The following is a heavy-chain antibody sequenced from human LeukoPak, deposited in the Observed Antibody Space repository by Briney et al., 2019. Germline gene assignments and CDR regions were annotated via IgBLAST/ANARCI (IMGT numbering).Heavy chain of an antibody. D-gene: IGHD3-10*01. CDR1: GVSLSIVDYY. Sequence: SETLPLTCTVSGVSLSIVDYYWSWIRQPPGTDLEWIGYIYYSGSTYYNPSLKSRVTISLDTSKNQFSLKLTSVTAADTAVYYCAVMVRGVFNYWGQGTLVTVSS. V-gene: IGHV4-30-4*01. CDR2: IYYSGST. J-gene: IGHJ4*02. CDR3: AVMVRGVFNY.